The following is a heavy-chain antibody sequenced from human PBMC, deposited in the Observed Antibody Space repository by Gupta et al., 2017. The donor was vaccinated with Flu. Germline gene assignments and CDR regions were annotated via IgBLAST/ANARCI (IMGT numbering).Heavy chain of an antibody. CDR2: IYYSGST. V-gene: IGHV4-59*08. J-gene: IGHJ3*02. CDR3: ARFRSYDAFDI. Sequence: QPPGKGLEWIGYIYYSGSTNYNPSLKSRVTISVDTSKNQFSLKLSHVTAAETAVYYCARFRSYDAFDIWGQGTMDTVSS.